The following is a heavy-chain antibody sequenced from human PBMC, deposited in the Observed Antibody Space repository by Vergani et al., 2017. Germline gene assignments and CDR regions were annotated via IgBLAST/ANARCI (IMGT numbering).Heavy chain of an antibody. Sequence: QLQLQESGPGLVKPSETLSLTCTVSGGSISSSSYYWGWIRQPPGKGLEWIGRIYYSGSTYYNPSLKSRVTISVDTSKNQFSLKLSSVTAADTAVYYCARDVGIAVAGRGGAFDIWGQGTMVTVSS. V-gene: IGHV4-39*07. J-gene: IGHJ3*02. CDR3: ARDVGIAVAGRGGAFDI. CDR1: GGSISSSSYY. CDR2: IYYSGST. D-gene: IGHD6-19*01.